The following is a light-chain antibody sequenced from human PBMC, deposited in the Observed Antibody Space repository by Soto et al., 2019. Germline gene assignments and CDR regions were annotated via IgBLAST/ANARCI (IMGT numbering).Light chain of an antibody. V-gene: IGKV3-11*01. CDR2: DAS. Sequence: EIVLTQSPATLSLSPGERATLSCRASQSVSSYLAWYQQKPGQAPRLLIHDASNRATGIPARFSGSGSGTDFTLTISSLETEEFVVYYCQHRSKFGQGTRLEIK. J-gene: IGKJ5*01. CDR3: QHRSK. CDR1: QSVSSY.